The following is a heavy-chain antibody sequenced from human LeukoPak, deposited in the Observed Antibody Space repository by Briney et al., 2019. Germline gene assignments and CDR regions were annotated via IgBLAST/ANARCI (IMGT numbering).Heavy chain of an antibody. CDR2: IHNSGRT. J-gene: IGHJ4*02. CDR1: GGSVSSYY. V-gene: IGHV4-4*08. CDR3: GRESRIVGTTSVWYYFDY. Sequence: SETLSLTCSVSGGSVSSYYWSWIRQSPGKGLEWIGYIHNSGRTNYNPSLKSRVTGFVDTSKDQVSLRLSSVTAADTAVYFCGRESRIVGTTSVWYYFDYWGQGTLVTVSS. D-gene: IGHD1-26*01.